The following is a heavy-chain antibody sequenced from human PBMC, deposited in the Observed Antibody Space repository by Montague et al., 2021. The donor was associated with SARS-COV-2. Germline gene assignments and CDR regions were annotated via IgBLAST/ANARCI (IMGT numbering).Heavy chain of an antibody. CDR1: NASFDNYY. D-gene: IGHD2-15*01. J-gene: IGHJ2*01. CDR3: ARRIVTYYWYFDL. Sequence: SETLSLTCTVSNASFDNYYWSWVRQSPGKGLEYIGYIHYSGRTNYNPSLRSRVTISIDTSKNQFSPKLMSVTAAETAIYFCARRIVTYYWYFDLWGRGTLVTVSS. V-gene: IGHV4-59*01. CDR2: IHYSGRT.